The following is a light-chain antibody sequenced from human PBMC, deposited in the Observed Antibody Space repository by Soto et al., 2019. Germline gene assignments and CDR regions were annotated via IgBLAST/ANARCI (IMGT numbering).Light chain of an antibody. J-gene: IGLJ3*02. CDR1: SSNIGTHT. CDR2: SND. Sequence: QSVLTQPPSASGTPGQRVTISCSGSSSNIGTHTVNWYQELPGTAPKLLIYSNDQRPSGVPDRFSGSKSGTSASLAISGLQSEDDADYYCATWDDSLNGPVFGEGTKLTVL. V-gene: IGLV1-44*01. CDR3: ATWDDSLNGPV.